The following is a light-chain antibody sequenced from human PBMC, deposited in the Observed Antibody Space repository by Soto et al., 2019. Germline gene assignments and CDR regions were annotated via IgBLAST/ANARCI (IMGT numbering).Light chain of an antibody. Sequence: EIVMTQSPATLSVSKGERATLSCRASRNVGSKLAWYMQKPGQSPRLLIHGASNRATGIPDRFSGSGSGTDFTLTISRLEPEDFAVYYCQQFSSYPLTFGGGTKVAIK. J-gene: IGKJ4*01. CDR2: GAS. V-gene: IGKV3-20*01. CDR3: QQFSSYPLT. CDR1: RNVGSK.